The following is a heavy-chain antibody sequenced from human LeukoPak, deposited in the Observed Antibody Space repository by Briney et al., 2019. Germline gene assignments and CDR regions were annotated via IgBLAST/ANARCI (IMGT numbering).Heavy chain of an antibody. D-gene: IGHD5-18*01. CDR3: ARYPTAMVSFDY. Sequence: NPSETLSLTCTVSGGSISSSDYYWGWIRQPPGKGLEWIGGIYYSGNTYYNPSLKSRVTISVDTSKNQFSLRLSFVTAADTAVYYCARYPTAMVSFDYWGQGTLVTVSS. CDR2: IYYSGNT. CDR1: GGSISSSDYY. V-gene: IGHV4-39*01. J-gene: IGHJ4*02.